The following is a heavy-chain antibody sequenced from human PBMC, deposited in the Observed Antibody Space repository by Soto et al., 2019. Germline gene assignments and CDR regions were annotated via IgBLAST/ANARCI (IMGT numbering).Heavy chain of an antibody. Sequence: GGSLRLSCAASGFTFSNAWMSWVRQAPGKGLEWVGRIKSKTDGGTTDYAAPVKGRFTISRDDSKNTLYLQMNSLKTEDTAVYYCTTESRGFWSGYYDYWGQGTLVTFSS. V-gene: IGHV3-15*01. D-gene: IGHD3-3*01. CDR1: GFTFSNAW. J-gene: IGHJ4*02. CDR3: TTESRGFWSGYYDY. CDR2: IKSKTDGGTT.